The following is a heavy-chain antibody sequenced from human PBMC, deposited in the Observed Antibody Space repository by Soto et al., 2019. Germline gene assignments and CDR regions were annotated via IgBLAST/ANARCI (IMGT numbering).Heavy chain of an antibody. V-gene: IGHV1-69*08. CDR1: GDTFSSYA. CDR3: ARRRYCGYDCYHKHYYGMDV. J-gene: IGHJ6*02. CDR2: IITVLGTT. Sequence: QVQLVQSGAELKKTGSSVKVSCRASGDTFSSYAVNWVRQAPGRGLEWMGRIITVLGTTDYAQNFKGRLTITAEKSTELVYMGLSSLRSEDTAVYYCARRRYCGYDCYHKHYYGMDVWVHGATVAVAS. D-gene: IGHD2-21*01.